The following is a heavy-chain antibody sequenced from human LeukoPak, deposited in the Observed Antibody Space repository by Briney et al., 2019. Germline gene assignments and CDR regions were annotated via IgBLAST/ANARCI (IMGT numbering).Heavy chain of an antibody. Sequence: SVKVSCKASGGTFSSYAISWVRQAPGQGLEWMGGIIPIFGAANYAQKFQGRVTITADESTSTAYMELSSLRSEDTAVYYCARSGDPTVTPQWAWFDPWGQGTLVTVSS. CDR1: GGTFSSYA. V-gene: IGHV1-69*13. CDR2: IIPIFGAA. CDR3: ARSGDPTVTPQWAWFDP. D-gene: IGHD4-17*01. J-gene: IGHJ5*02.